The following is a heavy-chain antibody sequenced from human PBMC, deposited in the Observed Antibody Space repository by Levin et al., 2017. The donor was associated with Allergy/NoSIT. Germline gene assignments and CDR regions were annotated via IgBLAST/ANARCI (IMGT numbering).Heavy chain of an antibody. CDR2: IHYSGST. J-gene: IGHJ6*02. D-gene: IGHD2-2*01. CDR3: ARDRVVPAGNDYYDYGMDV. Sequence: SETLSLTCTVSGGSVSTGSYYWSWLRQPPGKALEWIGHIHYSGSTKYNPSLKSRVSISVDTSKNHLSLRLTSVTAADADVYYCARDRVVPAGNDYYDYGMDVWGQGTTVTVSS. CDR1: GGSVSTGSYY. V-gene: IGHV4-61*03.